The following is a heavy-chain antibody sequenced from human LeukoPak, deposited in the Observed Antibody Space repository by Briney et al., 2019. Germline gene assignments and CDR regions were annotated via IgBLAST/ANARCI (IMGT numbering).Heavy chain of an antibody. CDR1: GGSISSGGYC. CDR2: IYYSGST. Sequence: SETLSLTCTVSGGSISSGGYCWSWIRQHPGKGLEWIGYIYYSGSTYYNPSLKSRVTISVDTSKNQFSLKLSSVTAADTAVYYCARDVGGYYFDYWGQGTLVTVSS. J-gene: IGHJ4*02. V-gene: IGHV4-31*03. CDR3: ARDVGGYYFDY. D-gene: IGHD3-10*01.